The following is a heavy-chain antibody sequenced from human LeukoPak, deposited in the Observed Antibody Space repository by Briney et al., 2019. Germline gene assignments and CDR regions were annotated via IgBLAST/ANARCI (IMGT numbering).Heavy chain of an antibody. CDR2: NYYSGST. J-gene: IGHJ4*02. CDR3: ARTYCSGGSCYVDY. D-gene: IGHD2-15*01. V-gene: IGHV4-59*01. Sequence: SETLSLTCTVSGGSISSYYWSWIRQPPGKGLEWIGYNYYSGSTNYHPSLKSRVTISVDTSKNQVSLKLSSVTAADTAVYYCARTYCSGGSCYVDYWGQGTLVTVSS. CDR1: GGSISSYY.